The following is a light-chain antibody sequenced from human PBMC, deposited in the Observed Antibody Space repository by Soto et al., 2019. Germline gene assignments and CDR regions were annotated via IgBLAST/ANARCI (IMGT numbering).Light chain of an antibody. CDR3: QQYYSAPWT. V-gene: IGKV4-1*01. J-gene: IGKJ1*01. CDR2: WAS. CDR1: QSVFSNSNNKNY. Sequence: DIVMTQSPDSLAVSLGERATINCKSSQSVFSNSNNKNYLTWYQQKPGQPPKLLIYWASTRESGVPDRFSGSGSWNDFALPIRRLQAEDGGVYYCQQYYSAPWTFGQGTKVEIK.